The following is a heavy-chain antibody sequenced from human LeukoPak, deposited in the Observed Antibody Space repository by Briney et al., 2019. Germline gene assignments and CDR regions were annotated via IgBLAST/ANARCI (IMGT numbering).Heavy chain of an antibody. CDR1: GYTFTSYG. CDR3: YYYDSSGYSDAFDI. D-gene: IGHD3-22*01. V-gene: IGHV1-18*01. CDR2: ISAYNGNT. Sequence: ASVKVSCKASGYTFTSYGISWVRQAPGQGLEWMGWISAYNGNTNYAQKLRGRVTMTTDTSTSTAYMELRSLRSDDTAVYYCYYYDSSGYSDAFDIWGQGTMVTVSS. J-gene: IGHJ3*02.